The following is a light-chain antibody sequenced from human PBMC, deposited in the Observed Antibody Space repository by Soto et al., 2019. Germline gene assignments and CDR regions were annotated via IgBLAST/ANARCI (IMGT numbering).Light chain of an antibody. J-gene: IGLJ2*01. CDR3: QSYDISLSVSVV. CDR2: GNT. Sequence: QAVVTQPPSVSGAPGQRVTISCTGSSSNIGAGYDVQWYQQLPGAAPRLLIVGNTNRPSGVPDRFSGSRSGTSASLAISGLQAEDEADYYCQSYDISLSVSVVFGGGTKVTVL. CDR1: SSNIGAGYD. V-gene: IGLV1-40*01.